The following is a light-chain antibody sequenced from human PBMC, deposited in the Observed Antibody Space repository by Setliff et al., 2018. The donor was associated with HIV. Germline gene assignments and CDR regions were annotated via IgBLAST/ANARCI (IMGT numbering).Light chain of an antibody. Sequence: QSALAQPRSVSGSPGQSVTFSCTGSSXXIGAYNYVSWYQQHPGKAPKLIIYDVTKRPSGVPDRFSGSKSGDTASLTISGLQSEDEADYYCCSYAGTYTYLFGTGPRSPS. CDR1: SXXIGAYNY. V-gene: IGLV2-11*01. CDR3: CSYAGTYTYL. J-gene: IGLJ1*01. CDR2: DVT.